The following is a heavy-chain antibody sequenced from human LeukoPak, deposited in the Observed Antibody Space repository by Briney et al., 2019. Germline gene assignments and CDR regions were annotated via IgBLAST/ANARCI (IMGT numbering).Heavy chain of an antibody. Sequence: PGGSLRLSCAASGFTFSSYSMNWVRQAPGKGLEWVSSISSSSSYIYYADSVKGRFTISRDNAKSSLYLQMNSLRAEDTAVYYCARVHLAVAGTGFDYWGQGTLVTVSS. CDR2: ISSSSSYI. D-gene: IGHD6-19*01. V-gene: IGHV3-21*01. J-gene: IGHJ4*02. CDR1: GFTFSSYS. CDR3: ARVHLAVAGTGFDY.